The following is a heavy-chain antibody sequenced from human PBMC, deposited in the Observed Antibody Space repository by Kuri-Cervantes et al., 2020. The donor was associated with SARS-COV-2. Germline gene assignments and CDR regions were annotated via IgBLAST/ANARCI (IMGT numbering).Heavy chain of an antibody. J-gene: IGHJ2*01. Sequence: ESLKISCTVSGGSISSYYWSWIRQPPGKGLEWVGYIYYSGSTNYNPSLKSRVTISVDTSKNQFSLKLSSVTAADTAVYYCARHYITRYFDLWGRGTLVTVSS. V-gene: IGHV4-59*08. CDR2: IYYSGST. CDR3: ARHYITRYFDL. CDR1: GGSISSYY. D-gene: IGHD2-2*01.